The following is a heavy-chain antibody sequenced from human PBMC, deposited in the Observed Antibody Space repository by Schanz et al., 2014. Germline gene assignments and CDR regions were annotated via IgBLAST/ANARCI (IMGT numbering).Heavy chain of an antibody. J-gene: IGHJ4*02. CDR3: ARDSGSSSWYPSDY. V-gene: IGHV3-11*04. D-gene: IGHD6-13*01. Sequence: QVYLVESGGDLVKPGGSLRLSCAASGFTFSDYYMAWIRQAPGKGLEWVSHISPNGVTIYYADSVKGRFTISRDDAKNSLYLQMNSLSAEDTAVYYCARDSGSSSWYPSDYWGQGTLVTVSS. CDR1: GFTFSDYY. CDR2: ISPNGVTI.